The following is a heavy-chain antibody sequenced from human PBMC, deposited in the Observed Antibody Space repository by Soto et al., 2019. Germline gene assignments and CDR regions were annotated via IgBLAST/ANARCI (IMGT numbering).Heavy chain of an antibody. CDR1: GVTFGNAW. CDR2: IKSKTDGETT. Sequence: PGGARRLSCAASGVTFGNAWMSWGRQAPGKGLEWVGRIKSKTDGETTDFAAPVKGRFIISRDDSENTLYLQMNSLRTEDTAVYYCARVLRSHAFDIWGQGTMVTVSS. D-gene: IGHD3-3*01. CDR3: ARVLRSHAFDI. J-gene: IGHJ3*02. V-gene: IGHV3-15*01.